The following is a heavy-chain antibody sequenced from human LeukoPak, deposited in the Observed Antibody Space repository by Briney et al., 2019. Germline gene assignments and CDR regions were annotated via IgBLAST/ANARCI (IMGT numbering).Heavy chain of an antibody. V-gene: IGHV4-31*03. Sequence: PSQTLSLTCTVSGGSISSGGYYWSWLRQHPGKGLEWIGYIYYSGSTYYNPSLKSRVTISVDTSKNQFSLKLSSVTAADTAVYYCARLTIFGVVSTHNFDYWGQGTLVTVSS. J-gene: IGHJ4*02. CDR2: IYYSGST. CDR3: ARLTIFGVVSTHNFDY. CDR1: GGSISSGGYY. D-gene: IGHD3-3*01.